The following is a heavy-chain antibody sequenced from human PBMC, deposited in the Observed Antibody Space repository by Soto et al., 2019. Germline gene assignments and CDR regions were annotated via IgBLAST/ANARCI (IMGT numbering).Heavy chain of an antibody. CDR3: ALRAGPL. Sequence: GGSLRLSCAASGFTFSSYSMNWVRQAPGKGLEWISYISSSSNTIYYADSVKGRFTISRDNAKNSLYLQMNSLRAEDTAVYYCALRAGPLGGQGTLVTVSS. V-gene: IGHV3-48*01. J-gene: IGHJ4*02. CDR1: GFTFSSYS. CDR2: ISSSSNTI. D-gene: IGHD6-13*01.